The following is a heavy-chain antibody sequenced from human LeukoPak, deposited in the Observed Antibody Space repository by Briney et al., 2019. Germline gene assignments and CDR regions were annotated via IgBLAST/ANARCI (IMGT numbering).Heavy chain of an antibody. CDR1: GYTFTGYY. D-gene: IGHD3-22*01. J-gene: IGHJ6*02. CDR3: ARGNYYDSSGYGMDV. CDR2: INPNSGGT. V-gene: IGHV1-2*02. Sequence: GASVKVSCKASGYTFTGYYMHWVRQAPGQGLEWMGWINPNSGGTNYAQKFQGRVTMTRDTSISTAYMELSRLRSDDTAVYYCARGNYYDSSGYGMDVWGQGTTVTVSS.